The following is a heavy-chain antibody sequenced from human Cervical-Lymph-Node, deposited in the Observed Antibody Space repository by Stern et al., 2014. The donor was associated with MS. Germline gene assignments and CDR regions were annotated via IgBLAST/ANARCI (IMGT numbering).Heavy chain of an antibody. CDR1: GGSIRSYY. CDR3: SRGGEMTTVTEFHY. J-gene: IGHJ4*02. V-gene: IGHV4-59*01. D-gene: IGHD4-17*01. CDR2: VYHSGYT. Sequence: DQLVESGPGLVKPSETLSLTCTVSGGSIRSYYLSWIRQPPGKGLEWIGYVYHSGYTNYNPSLKSRVTISVDTSKNQFSLNLNSVTAADTAVYYCSRGGEMTTVTEFHYWGQGILVTVSS.